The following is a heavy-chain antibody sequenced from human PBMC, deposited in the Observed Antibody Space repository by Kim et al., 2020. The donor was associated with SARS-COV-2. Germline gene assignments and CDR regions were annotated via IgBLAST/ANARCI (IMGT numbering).Heavy chain of an antibody. CDR2: IYYSGST. CDR1: GGSISSGGYY. Sequence: SETLSLTCTVSGGSISSGGYYWSWIRQHPGKGLEWIGYIYYSGSTYYNPSLKSRVTISVDTSKNQFSLKLSSVTAADTAVYYCARDREDSAFDIWGQGTMVTVSS. J-gene: IGHJ3*02. V-gene: IGHV4-31*03. CDR3: ARDREDSAFDI.